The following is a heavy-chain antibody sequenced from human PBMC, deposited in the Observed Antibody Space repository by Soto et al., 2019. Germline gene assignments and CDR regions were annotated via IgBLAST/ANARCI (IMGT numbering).Heavy chain of an antibody. Sequence: EVQLVESGGGLVQPGGSLRLSCAASGVTFSSYSMNWVRQAPGKGLEWVSYISSSSSTIYYADSVKGRFTISRDNAKNSLYLQMNSLREEDTAVYYCARGEGDYVWGSYRTYNWFDPWGQGTLVTVSS. CDR3: ARGEGDYVWGSYRTYNWFDP. J-gene: IGHJ5*02. CDR2: ISSSSSTI. V-gene: IGHV3-48*02. D-gene: IGHD3-16*02. CDR1: GVTFSSYS.